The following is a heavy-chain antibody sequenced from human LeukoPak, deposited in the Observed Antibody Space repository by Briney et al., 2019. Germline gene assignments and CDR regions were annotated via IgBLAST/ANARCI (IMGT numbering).Heavy chain of an antibody. Sequence: SETLSLTCAVYGGSFSSYYWSWIRQPPGKGLEWIGEINHSGSTNYNPSLKSRVTISVDTSKNQFSLKLSSVTAADTAVYYCARVGGFGELLNWFDPWGQGTLVTVSS. CDR3: ARVGGFGELLNWFDP. D-gene: IGHD3-10*01. CDR1: GGSFSSYY. CDR2: INHSGST. J-gene: IGHJ5*02. V-gene: IGHV4-34*01.